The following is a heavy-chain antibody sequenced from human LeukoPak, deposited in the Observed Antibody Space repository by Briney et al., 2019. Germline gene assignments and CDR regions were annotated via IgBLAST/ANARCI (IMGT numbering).Heavy chain of an antibody. CDR2: ISAYNGNT. CDR1: GYTFTSYG. D-gene: IGHD3-22*01. Sequence: GASVKVSCKASGYTFTSYGISWVRQASGQGLEWMGWISAYNGNTNYAQKLQGRVTMTTDTSTSTAYMELRSLRSDDTAVYYCARIKGGITMIVVPYAFDIWGQGTMVTVSS. J-gene: IGHJ3*02. V-gene: IGHV1-18*01. CDR3: ARIKGGITMIVVPYAFDI.